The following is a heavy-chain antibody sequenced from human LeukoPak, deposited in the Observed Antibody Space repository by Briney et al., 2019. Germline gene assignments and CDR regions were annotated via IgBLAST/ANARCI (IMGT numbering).Heavy chain of an antibody. CDR3: ARIGPIVGATRGYSNY. Sequence: ASVKVSCKASGGTFSSYAISWVRQAPGQGLEWMGGIIPIFGTANYAQKFQGRVTITADKSTSTAYMELSSLRSEDTAVYYCARIGPIVGATRGYSNYWGQGTLVTVSS. CDR1: GGTFSSYA. J-gene: IGHJ4*02. V-gene: IGHV1-69*06. CDR2: IIPIFGTA. D-gene: IGHD1-26*01.